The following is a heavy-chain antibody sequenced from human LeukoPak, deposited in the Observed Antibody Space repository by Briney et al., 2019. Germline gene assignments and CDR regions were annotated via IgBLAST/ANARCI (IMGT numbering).Heavy chain of an antibody. D-gene: IGHD3-22*01. CDR2: ISGSGGST. Sequence: GGSLRLSCAAPGFTFSSYAMSWVRQAPGKGLEWVSAISGSGGSTYYADSVKGRFTISRDNSKNTLYLQMNSLRAEDTAVYYCAKDGGSSGYYYLDYWGQGTLVTVSS. J-gene: IGHJ4*02. CDR3: AKDGGSSGYYYLDY. V-gene: IGHV3-23*01. CDR1: GFTFSSYA.